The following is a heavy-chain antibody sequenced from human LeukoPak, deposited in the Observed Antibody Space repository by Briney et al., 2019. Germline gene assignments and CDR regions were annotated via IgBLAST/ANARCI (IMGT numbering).Heavy chain of an antibody. CDR3: AREKDYYGSGSYYNHFDY. V-gene: IGHV4-39*07. D-gene: IGHD3-10*01. Sequence: SETLSLTCTVSGGSISSSSYYWGWIRQPPGKGLEWIGSIYYSGSTYYNPSLKSRVTISVDTSKNQFSLKLSSVTAADTAVYYCAREKDYYGSGSYYNHFDYWGQGTLVTVSS. CDR2: IYYSGST. J-gene: IGHJ4*02. CDR1: GGSISSSSYY.